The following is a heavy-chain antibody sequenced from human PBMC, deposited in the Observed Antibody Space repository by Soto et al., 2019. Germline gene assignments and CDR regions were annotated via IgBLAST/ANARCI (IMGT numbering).Heavy chain of an antibody. CDR2: VHHTGST. V-gene: IGHV4-30-2*01. CDR3: ARTDAYTSQGDYFDS. Sequence: SETLSLTCAVSGASISGGGNSWNWIRQPPGKGLEWIGYVHHTGSTYYTPSLKSRVTISLDRSKNQFSLKLTSVTAADTAVYYCARTDAYTSQGDYFDSWGQGALVTVPS. D-gene: IGHD3-16*01. J-gene: IGHJ4*02. CDR1: GASISGGGNS.